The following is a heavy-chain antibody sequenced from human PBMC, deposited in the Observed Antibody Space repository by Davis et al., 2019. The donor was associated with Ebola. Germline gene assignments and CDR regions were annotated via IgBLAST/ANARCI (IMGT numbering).Heavy chain of an antibody. CDR1: GYTFTNYW. J-gene: IGHJ6*02. V-gene: IGHV5-51*01. CDR2: IYPGDSDT. D-gene: IGHD3-10*01. CDR3: ARWGSYHGSGIQILHYYGMDV. Sequence: GESLKISCKGSGYTFTNYWIGWVRQMPGRGLEWMGIIYPGDSDTKYSPSFKGQVSISADKSISTAYLQWSSLKASDTAISYCARWGSYHGSGIQILHYYGMDVWGQGTTVTVSS.